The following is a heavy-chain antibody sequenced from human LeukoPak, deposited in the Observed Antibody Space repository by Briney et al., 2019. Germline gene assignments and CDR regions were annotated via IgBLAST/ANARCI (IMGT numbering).Heavy chain of an antibody. J-gene: IGHJ4*02. V-gene: IGHV3-23*01. CDR3: AKGQHRGGVDY. CDR2: ISGSGGST. CDR1: GFTFSSYA. Sequence: GGSLRLSCAASGFTFSSYAMSWVRQAPGKGLEWVSAISGSGGSTYYADFVEGRFTISRDNSKNTLYLQMNSLRAEDTAVYYCAKGQHRGGVDYWGQGTLVTVSS. D-gene: IGHD3-16*01.